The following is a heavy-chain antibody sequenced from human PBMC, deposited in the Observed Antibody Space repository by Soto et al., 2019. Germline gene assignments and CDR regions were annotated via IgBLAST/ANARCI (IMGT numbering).Heavy chain of an antibody. CDR3: ARDYEGGAYYYYYYGMDV. D-gene: IGHD3-22*01. Sequence: GASVKVSCKASGYTFNSYGISWVRQAPGQGLEWMGWISAYNGNTNYVQKFQGRVTMTTEKSTSTAYMELRSLRSDDTAVYYCARDYEGGAYYYYYYGMDVCGQGPTVTVYS. CDR1: GYTFNSYG. CDR2: ISAYNGNT. V-gene: IGHV1-18*04. J-gene: IGHJ6*02.